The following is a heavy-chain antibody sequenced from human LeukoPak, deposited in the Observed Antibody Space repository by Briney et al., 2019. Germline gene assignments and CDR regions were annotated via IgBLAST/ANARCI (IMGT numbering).Heavy chain of an antibody. CDR1: GGSISSSTYY. CDR2: IYYSGST. V-gene: IGHV4-39*07. J-gene: IGHJ4*02. D-gene: IGHD1-26*01. Sequence: SETLSLTCTVSGGSISSSTYYWGWIRQPPGKGLEWIGSIYYSGSTYYNPSLKSRVTISVDTSKNQFSLKLSSVTAADTAVYYCATTTIRLGYWGQGTLVTVSS. CDR3: ATTTIRLGY.